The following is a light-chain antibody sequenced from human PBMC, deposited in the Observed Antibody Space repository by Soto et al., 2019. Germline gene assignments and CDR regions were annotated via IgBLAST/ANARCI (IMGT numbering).Light chain of an antibody. CDR2: DVS. CDR3: GSYAGSSYV. J-gene: IGLJ1*01. V-gene: IGLV2-11*01. Sequence: QSVLTQPRSVSGSPGQSVTISCTGTSSDVGGYNYVSWYQQHPGKAPKLMIYDVSKRPSGVPDRFSGSKSGNTASLTISGLHAEDEADYYCGSYAGSSYVFGTGTKVTVL. CDR1: SSDVGGYNY.